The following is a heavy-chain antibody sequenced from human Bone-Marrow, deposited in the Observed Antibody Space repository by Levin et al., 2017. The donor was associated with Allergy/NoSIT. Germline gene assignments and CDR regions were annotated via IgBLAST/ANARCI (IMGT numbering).Heavy chain of an antibody. D-gene: IGHD1-1*01. V-gene: IGHV3-30*03. CDR3: ARTGGSRRHDFDS. CDR2: LSYAGATE. Sequence: GGSLRLSCVGSGFTFENHGIHWVRQAPGKGLEWVSVLSYAGATEYYADSVKGRLIMSRDNSKNTVHLRIQSLRADDKAVDYCARTGGSRRHDFDSWGQGILVTVSS. J-gene: IGHJ4*02. CDR1: GFTFENHG.